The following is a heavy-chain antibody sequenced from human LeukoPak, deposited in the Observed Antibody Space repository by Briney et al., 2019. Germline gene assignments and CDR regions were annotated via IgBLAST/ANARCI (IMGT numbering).Heavy chain of an antibody. CDR2: IYSSGST. CDR3: ARGRFGLSLDY. Sequence: GGSLRLSCAASRFTVSSNYMSWVRQAPGKGLEWVSFIYSSGSTYYADSVRGRFTISRDNSNNTLYLHMNSLRVEDTAVYYCARGRFGLSLDYWGQGTLVTVSS. D-gene: IGHD3-16*01. V-gene: IGHV3-66*01. CDR1: RFTVSSNY. J-gene: IGHJ4*02.